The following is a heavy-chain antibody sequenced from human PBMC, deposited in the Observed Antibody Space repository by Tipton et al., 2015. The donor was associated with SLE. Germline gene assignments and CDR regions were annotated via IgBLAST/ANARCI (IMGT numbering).Heavy chain of an antibody. CDR3: AREVEREWEQWLVLDY. V-gene: IGHV4-4*09. CDR2: IYTSGST. CDR1: GGSISSHY. Sequence: TLSLTCTVSGGSISSHYWSWIRQPPGKGLEWIGYIYTSGSTNYNPSLKSRVIISVDTSKNQFSLKLSSVTAADTAVYYCAREVEREWEQWLVLDYWGQGTLVTVSS. D-gene: IGHD6-19*01. J-gene: IGHJ4*02.